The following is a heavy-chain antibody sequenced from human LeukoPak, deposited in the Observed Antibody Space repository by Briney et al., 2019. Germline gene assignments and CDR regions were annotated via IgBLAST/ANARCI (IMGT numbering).Heavy chain of an antibody. CDR2: LYHRGSS. CDR1: GGSISNYY. Sequence: SETLSLTCTVSGGSISNYYWSWIRQPPGKGLEWIGDLYHRGSSNYNPSLKSRVTMSLDTSKNQFSLKLSSVTAADTAVYYCARGVRYFDWLLPYYFDHWGQGTLVTVSS. V-gene: IGHV4-59*01. J-gene: IGHJ4*02. CDR3: ARGVRYFDWLLPYYFDH. D-gene: IGHD3-9*01.